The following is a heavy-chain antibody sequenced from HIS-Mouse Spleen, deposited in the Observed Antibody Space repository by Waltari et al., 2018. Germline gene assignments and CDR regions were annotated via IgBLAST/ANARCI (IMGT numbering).Heavy chain of an antibody. CDR2: INHSGST. D-gene: IGHD5-18*01. J-gene: IGHJ4*02. CDR1: GGSFSGYY. Sequence: QVQLQQWCAGLLKPSETLSLTCAVYGGSFSGYYWSWIRQPPGKGLEWIGVINHSGSTNYNRSLKSRVTISVDTSKNQFSLKLSSVTAADTAVYYCARGLRRGYSYGFDYWGQGTLVTVSS. V-gene: IGHV4-34*01. CDR3: ARGLRRGYSYGFDY.